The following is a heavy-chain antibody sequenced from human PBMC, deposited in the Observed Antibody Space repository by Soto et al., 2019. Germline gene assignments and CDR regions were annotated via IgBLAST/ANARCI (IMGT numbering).Heavy chain of an antibody. CDR3: ARDQGQLRDYYYGMDV. CDR1: GYTFTSYA. Sequence: QVQLVQSGAEEKKPGASVKVSCKASGYTFTSYAMHWVRQAPGQRLEWMGWINAGNGNTKYSQKFQGRVTITRDTSASTAYMELSSLRSEDTAVYYCARDQGQLRDYYYGMDVWGQGTTVTVSS. J-gene: IGHJ6*02. CDR2: INAGNGNT. V-gene: IGHV1-3*05. D-gene: IGHD2-2*01.